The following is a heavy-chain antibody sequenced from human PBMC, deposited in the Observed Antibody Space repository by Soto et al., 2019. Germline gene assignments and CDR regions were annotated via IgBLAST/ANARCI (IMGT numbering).Heavy chain of an antibody. D-gene: IGHD2-15*01. CDR1: GFTFSSYE. V-gene: IGHV3-48*03. CDR3: AGRDGHNRRKAPYYYYYYGMNV. CDR2: IRSGGTTM. Sequence: GGSLRLSCAASGFTFSSYEMNWVRKAPGKGLEWISYIRSGGTTMYYADSVKGRFTISRDNAKNSLYLQMNSLTAEDTAVYYCAGRDGHNRRKAPYYYYYYGMNVWGQGTTVTVSS. J-gene: IGHJ6*02.